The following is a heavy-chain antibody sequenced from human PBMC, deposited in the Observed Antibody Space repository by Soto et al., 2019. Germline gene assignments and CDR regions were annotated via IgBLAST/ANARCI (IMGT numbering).Heavy chain of an antibody. CDR3: AHRRGGSSWLYYFDY. Sequence: QITLKESGPTLVNPTQTLTLTCTFSGFSLSTSGVGVGWIRQPPGKCLEWLALIYWNDDKRYSPSLKSRHTITTDTSKNQVDLTMTNMDPVDTATYYCAHRRGGSSWLYYFDYWGQGTLVTVSS. J-gene: IGHJ4*02. CDR1: GFSLSTSGVG. CDR2: IYWNDDK. D-gene: IGHD6-13*01. V-gene: IGHV2-5*01.